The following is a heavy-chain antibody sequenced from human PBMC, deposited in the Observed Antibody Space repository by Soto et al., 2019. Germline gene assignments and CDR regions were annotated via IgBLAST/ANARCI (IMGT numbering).Heavy chain of an antibody. J-gene: IGHJ6*02. D-gene: IGHD6-13*01. CDR3: ASFSIAAADPYGMDV. CDR2: ISAYNGNT. CDR1: GYTFTSYG. Sequence: QVQLVQSGAEVKKPGASVKVSCKASGYTFTSYGFSWVRQAPGQGLEWMGWISAYNGNTNYAQKVKGRVTMTTDTSTSTAYMELRSLRSDDTAVYYCASFSIAAADPYGMDVWGQGTTVTVSS. V-gene: IGHV1-18*01.